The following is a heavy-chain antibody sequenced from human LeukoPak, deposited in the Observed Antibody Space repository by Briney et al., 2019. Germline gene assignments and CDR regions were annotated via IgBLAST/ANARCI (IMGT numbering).Heavy chain of an antibody. CDR2: LYSSGNT. CDR1: GGSLSSSNYY. CDR3: ARTASEYSISWID. Sequence: PSETLSLTCTVSGGSLSSSNYYWGWIRQPPGKGLEWIGSLYSSGNTYYNPSLKSRVTISADSSKNQFSLKLTSVTAADTAVYYCARTASEYSISWIDWGQGTLVTVSS. V-gene: IGHV4-39*01. D-gene: IGHD6-13*01. J-gene: IGHJ1*01.